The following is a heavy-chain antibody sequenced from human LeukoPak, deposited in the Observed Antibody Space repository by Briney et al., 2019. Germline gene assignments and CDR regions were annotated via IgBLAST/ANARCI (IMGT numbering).Heavy chain of an antibody. J-gene: IGHJ4*02. CDR2: IYYSGST. CDR3: ARYCSSTSCPELYYFDY. D-gene: IGHD2-2*01. V-gene: IGHV4-39*07. CDR1: GGSISSSSYY. Sequence: SETLSLTCTVSGGSISSSSYYWGWIRQPPGKGLEWIGSIYYSGSTYYNPSLKSRVTISVDTSKNQFSLKLSSVTAADTAVYYCARYCSSTSCPELYYFDYWGQGTLVTVSS.